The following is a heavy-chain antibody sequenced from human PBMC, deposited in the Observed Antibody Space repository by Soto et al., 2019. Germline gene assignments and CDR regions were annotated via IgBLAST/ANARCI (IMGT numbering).Heavy chain of an antibody. CDR3: AHKGGYGKAFDY. CDR1: GFSLSTSGVG. J-gene: IGHJ4*02. D-gene: IGHD2-15*01. V-gene: IGHV2-5*02. CDR2: IYWDDDK. Sequence: QITLKESGPTLVKPTQTLTLTCTFSGFSLSTSGVGVGWIRQPPGKALEWLALIYWDDDKRYSPSLKSRLTITKDTSKNPVVLTMTNMDPVDTATYYCAHKGGYGKAFDYWGQGTLVTVSS.